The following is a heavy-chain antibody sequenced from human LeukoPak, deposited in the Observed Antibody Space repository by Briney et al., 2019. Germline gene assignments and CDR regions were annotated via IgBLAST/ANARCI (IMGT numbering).Heavy chain of an antibody. D-gene: IGHD3-9*01. CDR2: MNPNSGNT. Sequence: GASVKVSCKASGYTFTSYDINWVRQATGQGLEWMGWMNPNSGNTGYAQKFQGRVTMTRNTSISTAYMELSSLRSEDTAVYYCARGPRGYFDWLPPGGPDYWGQGTLVTVSS. V-gene: IGHV1-8*01. CDR1: GYTFTSYD. CDR3: ARGPRGYFDWLPPGGPDY. J-gene: IGHJ4*02.